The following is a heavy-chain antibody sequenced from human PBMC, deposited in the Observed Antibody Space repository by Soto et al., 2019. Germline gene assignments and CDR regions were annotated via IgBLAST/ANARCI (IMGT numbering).Heavy chain of an antibody. CDR3: ASPRVATVVWYYFDY. J-gene: IGHJ4*02. V-gene: IGHV4-34*01. Sequence: PSDTLSLTCAVDGVSLRGYDGSGVRQSPGKGLEWIGEIDPSGITNYNPALESRLTISADTSKNHFSLKLTSVTAEDTAVYYCASPRVATVVWYYFDYWGQGTLVTVSS. CDR1: GVSLRGYD. CDR2: IDPSGIT. D-gene: IGHD2-8*02.